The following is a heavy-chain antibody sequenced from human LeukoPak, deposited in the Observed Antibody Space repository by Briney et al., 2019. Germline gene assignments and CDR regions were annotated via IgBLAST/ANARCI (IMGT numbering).Heavy chain of an antibody. Sequence: SETLSRTCTVSGGSISSDYWSWIRQPPGKGLEWIGYIYYSGSTNYNPSLKSRVTISVDTSKNQFSLKLSSVTAADTAVYYCARDHGYSYGSNGYAFDIWGQGTMVTVSS. V-gene: IGHV4-59*01. CDR3: ARDHGYSYGSNGYAFDI. CDR1: GGSISSDY. CDR2: IYYSGST. J-gene: IGHJ3*02. D-gene: IGHD5-18*01.